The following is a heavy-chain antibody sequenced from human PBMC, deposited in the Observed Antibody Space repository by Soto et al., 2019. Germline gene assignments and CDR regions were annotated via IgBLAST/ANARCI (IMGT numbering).Heavy chain of an antibody. CDR3: ASEALTGTMVRGFKELYSFDY. Sequence: GGSLRLSCAASGFTFSSYGMHWVRQAPGKGLEWVAVIWYDGSNKYYADSVKGRFTISRDNSKNTLYLQMDSLRDEDTAVFYYASEALTGTMVRGFKELYSFDYWGQGTLVTVSS. V-gene: IGHV3-33*01. D-gene: IGHD3-10*01. J-gene: IGHJ4*02. CDR1: GFTFSSYG. CDR2: IWYDGSNK.